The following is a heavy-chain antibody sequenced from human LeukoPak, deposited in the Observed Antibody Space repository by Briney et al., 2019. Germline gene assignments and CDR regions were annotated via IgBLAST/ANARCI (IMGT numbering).Heavy chain of an antibody. CDR2: IHHSGTT. CDR3: AVSTGWWQIEH. V-gene: IGHV4-4*02. D-gene: IGHD6-19*01. J-gene: IGHJ1*01. CDR1: GDSISSPFW. Sequence: SETLSLTCAVSGDSISSPFWWTYVRQPPGKGLEWIGEIHHSGTTNYNPFLKSRVTLSVDKLKNQFSLRLNSVTAADTATYYCAVSTGWWQIEHWGQGTLITVSS.